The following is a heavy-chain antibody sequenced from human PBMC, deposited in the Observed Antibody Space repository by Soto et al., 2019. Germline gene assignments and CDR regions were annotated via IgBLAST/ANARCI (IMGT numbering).Heavy chain of an antibody. V-gene: IGHV4-34*01. J-gene: IGHJ4*02. D-gene: IGHD6-25*01. CDR3: ARGWRAAFDY. CDR1: GRSFSGYQ. Sequence: QVQLQQWGAGLLKPSETLSLTCAVYGRSFSGYQWIWIRQPPGKGLEWIGEINHSGIPNYNSSLESRVTISIDTSKNQFSLKLSSVTAADTAVYYCARGWRAAFDYWGQVTLVTVSS. CDR2: INHSGIP.